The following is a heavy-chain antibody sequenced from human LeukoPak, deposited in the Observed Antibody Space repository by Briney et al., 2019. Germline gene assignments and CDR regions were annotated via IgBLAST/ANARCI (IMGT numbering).Heavy chain of an antibody. CDR2: IYYSGST. Sequence: SETLSLTCTVSGGSISSSSDYWGWIRQPRGKGLEGIGSIYYSGSTYYNPSLKSRVTIAVDTAKNQCSLKLSSVTAADTAVYYCARDGHYDFWSGYDYYYMDVWGKGTTVTVSS. CDR3: ARDGHYDFWSGYDYYYMDV. V-gene: IGHV4-39*07. CDR1: GGSISSSSDY. J-gene: IGHJ6*03. D-gene: IGHD3-3*01.